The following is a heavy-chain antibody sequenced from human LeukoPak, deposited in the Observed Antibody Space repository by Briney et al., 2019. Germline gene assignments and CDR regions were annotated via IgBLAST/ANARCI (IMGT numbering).Heavy chain of an antibody. D-gene: IGHD1-26*01. CDR2: ILPVYGSA. Sequence: GASVKVSCKASGVKFSSYAISWVRQAPGQGLEWIGGILPVYGSATYSQRFQDRVTITADESTSTVYMEVRSLRSGDTALYYCARDRVGATTWVFDHWGQGTLVTVSS. J-gene: IGHJ4*02. CDR1: GVKFSSYA. CDR3: ARDRVGATTWVFDH. V-gene: IGHV1-69*13.